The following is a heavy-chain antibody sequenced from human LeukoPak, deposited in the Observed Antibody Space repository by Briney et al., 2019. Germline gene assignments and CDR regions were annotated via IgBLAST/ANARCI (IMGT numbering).Heavy chain of an antibody. CDR2: ISYDGSNK. CDR3: AKDKDYGVLGWFDP. D-gene: IGHD4-17*01. J-gene: IGHJ5*02. V-gene: IGHV3-30*04. CDR1: GFTFSSFA. Sequence: GRSLRLSCVASGFTFSSFAMHWVRQAPGKGLEWVAVISYDGSNKYYADSVKGRFTISRDNSKNTLYLQMNSLRAEDTAVYYCAKDKDYGVLGWFDPWGQGTLVTVSS.